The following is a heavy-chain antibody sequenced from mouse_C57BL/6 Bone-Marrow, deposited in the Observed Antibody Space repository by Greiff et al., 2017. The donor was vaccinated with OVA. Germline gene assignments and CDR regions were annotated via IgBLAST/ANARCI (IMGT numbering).Heavy chain of an antibody. CDR2: IFPGSGST. V-gene: IGHV1-75*01. D-gene: IGHD1-1*01. J-gene: IGHJ3*01. Sequence: QVQLKESGPELVKPGASVKISCKASGYTFTDYYINWVKQRPGQGLEWIGWIFPGSGSTSYNEKFKGKATLTVDKSSSTAYVLLSSLTSEDSAVYFCARNPPYYYGSPAWFAYWGQGTLVTVSA. CDR1: GYTFTDYY. CDR3: ARNPPYYYGSPAWFAY.